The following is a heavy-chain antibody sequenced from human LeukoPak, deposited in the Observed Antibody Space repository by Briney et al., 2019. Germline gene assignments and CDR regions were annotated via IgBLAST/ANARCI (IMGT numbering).Heavy chain of an antibody. CDR1: GFSFSSYW. Sequence: GGSLRLSCAASGFSFSSYWMTWVRQAPGRGLEWVANIHQDGSEKYYVDSVKGRFTISRDNAKNSLYLQMNSLRAEDTAVYYCARDLRGRGYFDYRGQGTLVTVSS. J-gene: IGHJ4*02. D-gene: IGHD3-10*01. CDR3: ARDLRGRGYFDY. V-gene: IGHV3-7*01. CDR2: IHQDGSEK.